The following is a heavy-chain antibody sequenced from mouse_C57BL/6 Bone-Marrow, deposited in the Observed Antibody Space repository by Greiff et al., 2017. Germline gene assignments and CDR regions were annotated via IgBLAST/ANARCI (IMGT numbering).Heavy chain of an antibody. CDR2: INPNNGGT. Sequence: EVQLQESGPELVKPGASVKIPCKASGYTFTDYNMDWVKQSHGKSLEWIGDINPNNGGTIYNQKFKGKPTLTVDKSSSTAYMELRSLTSEDTAVYYCARTITAVVASFDYWGQGTTLTVSA. J-gene: IGHJ2*01. CDR1: GYTFTDYN. V-gene: IGHV1-18*01. D-gene: IGHD1-1*01. CDR3: ARTITAVVASFDY.